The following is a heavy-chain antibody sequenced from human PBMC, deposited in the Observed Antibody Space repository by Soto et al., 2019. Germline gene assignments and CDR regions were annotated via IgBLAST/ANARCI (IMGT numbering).Heavy chain of an antibody. CDR3: ARDESRSAPNHPGGNWFDP. CDR2: IWYDEVSK. J-gene: IGHJ5*02. V-gene: IGHV3-33*01. CDR1: GFTFSTYG. Sequence: QVQLGESGGGVVQPGRSLRLSCAASGFTFSTYGMHWVRQAPGKGLEWVAVIWYDEVSKYYADSVKGRFTISRDNSKNTLYLQRNRLRAEDTAVYYCARDESRSAPNHPGGNWFDPWGQGPLVTVSS. D-gene: IGHD3-10*01.